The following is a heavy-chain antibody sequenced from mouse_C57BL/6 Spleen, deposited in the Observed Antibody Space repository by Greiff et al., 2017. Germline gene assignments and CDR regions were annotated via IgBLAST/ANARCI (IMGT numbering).Heavy chain of an antibody. D-gene: IGHD1-1*01. CDR2: IYPSDSET. Sequence: QVQLQQPGAELVRPGSSVKLSCKASGYTFTSYWMDWVKQRPGQGLEWIGNIYPSDSETHYNQKFKDKATLTVDKSSSTAYMQLSSLTSEDSAVYYCARVGLRYQFAYWGQGTLVTVSA. V-gene: IGHV1-61*01. CDR3: ARVGLRYQFAY. J-gene: IGHJ3*01. CDR1: GYTFTSYW.